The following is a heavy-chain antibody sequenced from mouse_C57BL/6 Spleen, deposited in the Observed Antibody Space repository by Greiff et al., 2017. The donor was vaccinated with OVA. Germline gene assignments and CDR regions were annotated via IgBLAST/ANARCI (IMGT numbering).Heavy chain of an antibody. V-gene: IGHV14-4*01. CDR2: IDPENGDT. D-gene: IGHD4-1*01. Sequence: EVQLVESGAELVRPGASVKLSCTASGFNIKDDYMHWVKQRPEQGLEWIGWIDPENGDTEYASKFQGKATITADTSSNTAYLQLSSLTSEDTAVYYCTTSLGEDYWGQGTTLTVSS. CDR1: GFNIKDDY. CDR3: TTSLGEDY. J-gene: IGHJ2*01.